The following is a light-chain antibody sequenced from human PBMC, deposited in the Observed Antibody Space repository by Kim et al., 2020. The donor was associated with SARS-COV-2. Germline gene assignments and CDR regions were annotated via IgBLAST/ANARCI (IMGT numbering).Light chain of an antibody. Sequence: SYELTQPPSVSVAPGKTARITCGGNNIGSKGVHWYHQKPGQAPVLVMYFDSDRPSGIPERFSASTSGNTATLTISRVEAGDEADYFCQVWDTSSGHRVFGGGTKLTVL. J-gene: IGLJ3*02. CDR2: FDS. V-gene: IGLV3-21*04. CDR1: NIGSKG. CDR3: QVWDTSSGHRV.